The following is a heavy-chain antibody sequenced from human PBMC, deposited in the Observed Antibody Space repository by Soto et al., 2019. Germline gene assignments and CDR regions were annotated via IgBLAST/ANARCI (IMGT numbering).Heavy chain of an antibody. CDR2: ISSSSSYI. Sequence: GGPLRLSCAASGFTFSSHSMNWVRQDPGKGLEWVSSISSSSSYIYYADSVKGRFTISRDNAKNSLYLQMNSLRAEDTAVYYCAKDRDSSGWFSGYYYGVDVWGQGTTVTVSS. CDR1: GFTFSSHS. CDR3: AKDRDSSGWFSGYYYGVDV. D-gene: IGHD6-19*01. V-gene: IGHV3-21*01. J-gene: IGHJ6*02.